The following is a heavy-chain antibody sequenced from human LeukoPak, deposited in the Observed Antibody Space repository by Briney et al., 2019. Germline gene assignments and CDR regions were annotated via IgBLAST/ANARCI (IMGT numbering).Heavy chain of an antibody. V-gene: IGHV4-61*02. J-gene: IGHJ4*02. CDR2: IYTSGST. CDR1: GGSISSGSYY. CDR3: ARAYCGGDCSVDY. Sequence: SETLSLTCTASGGSISSGSYYWSWIRQPAGKGLEWIGRIYTSGSTNYNPSLKSRVTISVDTSKNQFSLKLSSVTAADTAVYYCARAYCGGDCSVDYWGQGTLVTVSS. D-gene: IGHD2-21*02.